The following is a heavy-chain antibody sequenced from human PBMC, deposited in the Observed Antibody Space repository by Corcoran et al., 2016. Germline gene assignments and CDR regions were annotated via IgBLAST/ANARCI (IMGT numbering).Heavy chain of an antibody. CDR2: IYYSGST. CDR1: GGSVSSGSYY. D-gene: IGHD6-19*01. Sequence: QVQLQESGPGLVKPSETLSLTCTVSGGSVSSGSYYWSWIRQPPGKGLEWIGYIYYSGSTNYNPSLKSRVTISVDKSKNQFSLKLSSVTAADTAVYYCAREVGSGWYGNNYYYYGMDVWGQGTTVTVSS. CDR3: AREVGSGWYGNNYYYYGMDV. V-gene: IGHV4-61*01. J-gene: IGHJ6*02.